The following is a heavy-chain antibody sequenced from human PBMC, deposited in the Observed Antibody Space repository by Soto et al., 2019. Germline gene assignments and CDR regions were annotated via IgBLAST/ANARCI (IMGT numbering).Heavy chain of an antibody. V-gene: IGHV6-1*01. CDR3: ARDTHYYDGSYYYYGMDV. J-gene: IGHJ6*02. Sequence: SHTLSLTCAISGDSVSSNSAAWNWIRQSPSRGLEWLGRTYYRSKWYNDYAVSVKSRITINPDTSKNQFSLQLNSVTPEDTAVYYCARDTHYYDGSYYYYGMDVWGQGTTVTVSS. D-gene: IGHD3-22*01. CDR1: GDSVSSNSAA. CDR2: TYYRSKWYN.